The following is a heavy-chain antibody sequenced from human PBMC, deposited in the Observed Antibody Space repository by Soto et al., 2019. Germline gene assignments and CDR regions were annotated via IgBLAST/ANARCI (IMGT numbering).Heavy chain of an antibody. Sequence: EVHLLESGGGLVQPGGSLRLSWAASGFTFSSYAMSWVRQAPGEGLEWVSVVSASGGSSFYADSVKGRFIISRDNSNNILYLQMTSLGAEDTAVYYCAKGPTTVTTRWFDPWGQGTLVTVSS. V-gene: IGHV3-23*01. CDR3: AKGPTTVTTRWFDP. CDR2: VSASGGSS. D-gene: IGHD4-4*01. J-gene: IGHJ5*02. CDR1: GFTFSSYA.